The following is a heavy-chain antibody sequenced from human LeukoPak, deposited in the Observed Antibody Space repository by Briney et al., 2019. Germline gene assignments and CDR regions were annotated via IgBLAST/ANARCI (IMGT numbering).Heavy chain of an antibody. CDR3: ATQSRRRYYDSSGRHYYYGMDV. CDR2: VSAYNGAT. J-gene: IGHJ6*02. V-gene: IGHV1-18*01. CDR1: GYTCTGYA. Sequence: ASVKVSCKASGYTCTGYAISWVRQAPGRGLEWMGWVSAYNGATNYAQNFQDRVTMTTDTSTSTAYMELRSLRSDDTAVYYCATQSRRRYYDSSGRHYYYGMDVWGQGTTVTVSS. D-gene: IGHD3-22*01.